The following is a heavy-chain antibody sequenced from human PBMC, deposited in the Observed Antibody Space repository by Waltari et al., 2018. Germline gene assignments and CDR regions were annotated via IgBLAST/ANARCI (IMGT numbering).Heavy chain of an antibody. CDR1: GFALSSSG. J-gene: IGHJ4*02. D-gene: IGHD1-7*01. CDR3: AKDRNYKWAFDY. V-gene: IGHV3-30*18. Sequence: QVQLVASGGGVVQPGSSLRLTCAVPGFALSSSGMHWVRQVPGKGLEWVAVILNDGIKYHADSVKGRFTISRDSSKNTLYLQMNSLRAEDTALYYCAKDRNYKWAFDYWGQGVLVTVSS. CDR2: ILNDGIK.